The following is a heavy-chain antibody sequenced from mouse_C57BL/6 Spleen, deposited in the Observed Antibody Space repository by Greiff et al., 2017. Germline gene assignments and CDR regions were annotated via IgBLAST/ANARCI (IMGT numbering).Heavy chain of an antibody. CDR2: IWTGGGT. J-gene: IGHJ3*01. V-gene: IGHV2-9-1*01. CDR3: ARNGGYDYEEWFAY. CDR1: GFSLTSYA. D-gene: IGHD2-4*01. Sequence: VHLVESGPGLVAPSQSLSITCTVSGFSLTSYAISWVRQPPGKGLEWLGVIWTGGGTNYNSALKSRLSISKDNSKSQVFLKMNSLQTDDTARDYCARNGGYDYEEWFAYWGQGTLVTVSA.